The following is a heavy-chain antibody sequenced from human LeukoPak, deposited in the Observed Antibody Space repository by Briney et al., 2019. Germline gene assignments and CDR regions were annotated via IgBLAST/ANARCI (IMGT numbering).Heavy chain of an antibody. D-gene: IGHD1-7*01. V-gene: IGHV3-7*01. J-gene: IGHJ3*02. CDR1: GFTFSSYW. Sequence: GGSLRLSCAASGFTFSSYWMSWVRQAPGKGLEWVANIKQDGSNKYYADSVKGRFTISRDNSKNTLYLQMNSLRAEDTAVYYCANILRLITGTTHDAFDIWGQGTMVTVSS. CDR2: IKQDGSNK. CDR3: ANILRLITGTTHDAFDI.